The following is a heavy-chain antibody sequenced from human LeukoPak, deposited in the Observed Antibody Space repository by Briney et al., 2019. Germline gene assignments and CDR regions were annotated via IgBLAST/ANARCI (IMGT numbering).Heavy chain of an antibody. CDR1: GFRFNNFV. CDR3: ARARPSMWIDY. D-gene: IGHD5-12*01. CDR2: ISSHGDAT. V-gene: IGHV3-23*01. Sequence: GGSLRLSCAASGFRFNNFVMNWVRQAPGKGLEWVATISSHGDATHYADSVKGRFTISRDNSKNTLYLQMNSLRPEDTAVYYCARARPSMWIDYWGQGTLVTVSS. J-gene: IGHJ4*02.